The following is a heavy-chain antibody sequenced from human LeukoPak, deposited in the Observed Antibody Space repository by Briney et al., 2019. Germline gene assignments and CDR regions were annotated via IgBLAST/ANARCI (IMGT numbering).Heavy chain of an antibody. CDR3: ARVAWIPIGGVIVTAFDY. CDR1: GGSISSGGYY. CDR2: IYYSGST. Sequence: SQTLSLTCTVSGGSISSGGYYWSWIRQHPGKGLEWIGYIYYSGSTYYNPSLRSRVTISLDTSRSRFSLRLSSVTAADTAVYYCARVAWIPIGGVIVTAFDYWGQGTLVTVSS. V-gene: IGHV4-31*03. J-gene: IGHJ4*02. D-gene: IGHD3-16*02.